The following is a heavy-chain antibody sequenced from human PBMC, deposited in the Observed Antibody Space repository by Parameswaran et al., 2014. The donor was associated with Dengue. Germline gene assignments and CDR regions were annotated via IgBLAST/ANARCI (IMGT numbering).Heavy chain of an antibody. CDR3: AHIPVYGDYPDY. J-gene: IGHJ4*02. V-gene: IGHV2-5*08. CDR2: IYWDDDK. D-gene: IGHD4-17*01. Sequence: RWIRQPPGKALEWLALIYWDDDKRYSPSLKSRLTITKDTSKNQVVLTMTNMDPVDTATYYCAHIPVYGDYPDYWGQGTLVTVSS.